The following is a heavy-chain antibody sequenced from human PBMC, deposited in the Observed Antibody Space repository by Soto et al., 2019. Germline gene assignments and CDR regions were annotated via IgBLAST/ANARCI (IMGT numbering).Heavy chain of an antibody. V-gene: IGHV3-23*01. J-gene: IGHJ6*02. CDR1: VFTFSSYA. CDR2: ISGSGGST. D-gene: IGHD7-27*01. CDR3: AKESGVYYYYGMDV. Sequence: GPLRLSGAASVFTFSSYAMSWVRQAPGKGLEWVSAISGSGGSTYYADSVKGRFTISRDNSKNTLYLQMNSLRAEDTAVYYCAKESGVYYYYGMDVWGQGTTVTVSS.